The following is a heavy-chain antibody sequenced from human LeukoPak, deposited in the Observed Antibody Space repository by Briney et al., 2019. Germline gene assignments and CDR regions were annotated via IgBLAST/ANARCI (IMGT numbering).Heavy chain of an antibody. D-gene: IGHD3-10*01. V-gene: IGHV4-39*01. J-gene: IGHJ4*02. CDR3: ARHLKYYYGSGSLGDFDY. CDR1: GGSISKSPYY. Sequence: SETLSLTCIVSGGSISKSPYYWAWIRQPPGKGLEWIGSVSNSGSAYYNASLKSRVTISVDTSKNHFSLKVSSVTAADTAVYYCARHLKYYYGSGSLGDFDYWGQGTLVTVSS. CDR2: VSNSGSA.